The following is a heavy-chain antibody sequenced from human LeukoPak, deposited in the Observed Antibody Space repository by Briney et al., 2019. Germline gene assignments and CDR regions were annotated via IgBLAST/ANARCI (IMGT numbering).Heavy chain of an antibody. CDR3: ASQYRGGSGDAFDI. J-gene: IGHJ3*02. CDR2: IYHSGST. V-gene: IGHV4-38-2*02. Sequence: SETLSLTCTVSGYSISSDFYWGWIRQPPGKGLEWIGSIYHSGSTYYNPSLKSRVTISVDTSKNQFSLKLSSVTAADTAVYYCASQYRGGSGDAFDIWGQGTMVTVSS. CDR1: GYSISSDFY. D-gene: IGHD3-10*01.